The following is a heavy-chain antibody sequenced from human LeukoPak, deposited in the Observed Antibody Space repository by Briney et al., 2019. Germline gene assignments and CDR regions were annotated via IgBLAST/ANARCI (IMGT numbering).Heavy chain of an antibody. D-gene: IGHD2-8*01. CDR2: ISYDGSNK. CDR3: ARDGRADAGPLDY. V-gene: IGHV3-30*04. CDR1: GFTFSRYA. Sequence: PGGSLRLSCAASGFTFSRYAMHGVRQAPGKGLEWVAVISYDGSNKYYADSVKGRFTISRDNSKNTLYLQMNSLRAEDTAVYYCARDGRADAGPLDYSGQGTLVTVSS. J-gene: IGHJ4*02.